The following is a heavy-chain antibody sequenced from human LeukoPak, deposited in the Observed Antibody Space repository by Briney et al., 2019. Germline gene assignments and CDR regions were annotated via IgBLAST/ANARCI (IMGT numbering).Heavy chain of an antibody. Sequence: GGSLRLSCAASGFTFSSYGMHWVRQAPGKGLEWVAVISYDGSNKYYADSVKGRFTISRDNSKNTLYLQMNSLRAEDTAVYYCATEELYCSSTSCQPFFDYWGQGTLVTVSS. CDR3: ATEELYCSSTSCQPFFDY. V-gene: IGHV3-30*03. D-gene: IGHD2-2*01. CDR2: ISYDGSNK. J-gene: IGHJ4*02. CDR1: GFTFSSYG.